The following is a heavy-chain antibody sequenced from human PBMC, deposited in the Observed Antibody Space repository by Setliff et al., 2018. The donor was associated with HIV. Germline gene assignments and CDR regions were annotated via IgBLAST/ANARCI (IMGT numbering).Heavy chain of an antibody. CDR3: ARATTGYSSIWYRNGLTYYYYMDV. J-gene: IGHJ6*03. D-gene: IGHD6-13*01. CDR2: IHYSGSS. CDR1: GGSINSDSYNYY. V-gene: IGHV4-61*10. Sequence: SETLSLTCTVSGGSINSDSYNYYWSWIRQPAGRGLEWIGYIHYSGSSNYNPSLKSRVSISLDTSKEQVSLKLSSVTAADTAIFYCARATTGYSSIWYRNGLTYYYYMDVWGRGTKVTVSS.